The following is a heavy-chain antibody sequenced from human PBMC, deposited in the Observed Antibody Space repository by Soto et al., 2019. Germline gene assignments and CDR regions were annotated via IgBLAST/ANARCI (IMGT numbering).Heavy chain of an antibody. J-gene: IGHJ6*02. CDR2: ISYDGSNK. V-gene: IGHV3-30*18. D-gene: IGHD2-2*01. CDR1: VFTFRSYV. CDR3: AKDLEGYCSSTSCYTYFGLDV. Sequence: GGSLRLSCAASVFTFRSYVMHWVRQAPGKGLEWAAVISYDGSNKYYADSVKGRFTISRDNSKHTLFLQMNSLRPEDTAVYYCAKDLEGYCSSTSCYTYFGLDVWGQGTTVTVSS.